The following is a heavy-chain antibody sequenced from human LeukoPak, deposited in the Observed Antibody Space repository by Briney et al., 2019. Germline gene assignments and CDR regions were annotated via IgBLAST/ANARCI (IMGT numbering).Heavy chain of an antibody. CDR1: GGSISSGSYF. D-gene: IGHD3-22*01. J-gene: IGHJ4*02. Sequence: SETLSLTCTVSGGSISSGSYFWSWIRQPAGKGLEWIGRIYSSGSTNYNPSLKSRVTISVDTSKNQFSLKLSSVTAADTAVYYCARHAIPYYYDSSGYGLDYWGQGTLVTVSS. CDR3: ARHAIPYYYDSSGYGLDY. V-gene: IGHV4-61*02. CDR2: IYSSGST.